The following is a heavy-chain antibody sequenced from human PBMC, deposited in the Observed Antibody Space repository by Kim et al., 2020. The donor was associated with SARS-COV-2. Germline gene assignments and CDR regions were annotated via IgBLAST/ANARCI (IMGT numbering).Heavy chain of an antibody. CDR1: GGSISSSSYY. J-gene: IGHJ4*02. Sequence: SETLSLTCTVSGGSISSSSYYWGWIRQPPGKGLEWIGSIYYSGSTYYNPSLKSRVTISVDTSKNQFSLKLSSMTAADTAVYYCARHVFRYSGSYFEDWGQGTLVTVSS. CDR2: IYYSGST. V-gene: IGHV4-39*01. D-gene: IGHD1-26*01. CDR3: ARHVFRYSGSYFED.